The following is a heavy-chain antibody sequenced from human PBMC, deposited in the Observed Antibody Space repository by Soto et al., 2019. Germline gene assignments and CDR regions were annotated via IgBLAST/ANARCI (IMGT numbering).Heavy chain of an antibody. J-gene: IGHJ4*02. V-gene: IGHV1-18*01. D-gene: IGHD3-10*01. CDR1: GYTFTSYG. Sequence: ASVKVSCKASGYTFTSYGISWVRQAPGQGLEWMGWINAYNGNTNYSQKFQGSVTITRDTSANTAYMELSSLRSEDTAVYYCARRNVYGSGSYSFDYWGQGALVTVSS. CDR3: ARRNVYGSGSYSFDY. CDR2: INAYNGNT.